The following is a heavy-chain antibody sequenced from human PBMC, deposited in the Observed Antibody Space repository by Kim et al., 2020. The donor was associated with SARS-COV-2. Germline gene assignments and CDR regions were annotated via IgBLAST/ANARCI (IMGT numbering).Heavy chain of an antibody. Sequence: IYYADSVKSRFTISRDNAQNSLYLQMNSLRAEDTAVYYCARGGQWLYFDYWGQGTLVTVSS. J-gene: IGHJ4*02. CDR2: I. CDR3: ARGGQWLYFDY. D-gene: IGHD6-19*01. V-gene: IGHV3-21*01.